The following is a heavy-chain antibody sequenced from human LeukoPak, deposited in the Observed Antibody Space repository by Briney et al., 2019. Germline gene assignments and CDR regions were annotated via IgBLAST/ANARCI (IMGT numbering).Heavy chain of an antibody. V-gene: IGHV4-59*08. D-gene: IGHD6-13*01. CDR3: ARGGIAAAGIWFDP. J-gene: IGHJ5*02. CDR2: VYYSGIT. CDR1: SGSISNYY. Sequence: PSETLSLTCTVSSGSISNYYWTWIRQPPGKGLEWIGYVYYSGITNYNPSLKSRVTISVDTSKNQFSLKLISVTAADTAVYYCARGGIAAAGIWFDPWGQGTLVTVSS.